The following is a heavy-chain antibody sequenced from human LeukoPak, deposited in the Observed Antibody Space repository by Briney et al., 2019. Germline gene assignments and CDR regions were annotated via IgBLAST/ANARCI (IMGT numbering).Heavy chain of an antibody. CDR3: AKMVYYDILTGYHTFDY. V-gene: IGHV3-7*03. CDR2: IKGDESEK. D-gene: IGHD3-9*01. Sequence: GGSLRLSCSASGFTFSNYWMNWVRQAPGKGLEWVANIKGDESEKYYVDSVKGRFTISRDNSKNTLYLQMNSLRAEDTAVYYCAKMVYYDILTGYHTFDYWGQGTLVTVSS. J-gene: IGHJ4*02. CDR1: GFTFSNYW.